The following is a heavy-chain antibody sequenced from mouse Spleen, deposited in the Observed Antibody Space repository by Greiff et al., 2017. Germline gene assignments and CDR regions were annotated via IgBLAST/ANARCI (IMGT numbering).Heavy chain of an antibody. D-gene: IGHD1-1*01. V-gene: IGHV1-50*01. CDR2: IDPSDSYT. J-gene: IGHJ2*01. Sequence: QVQLQQPGAELVKPGASVKLPCKASGYTFTSYWMQWVKQRPGQGLEWIGEIDPSDSYTNYNQKFKGKATLTVDTSSSTAYMQLSSLTSEDSAVYYCARGGYGSSYFDYWGQGTTLTVSS. CDR3: ARGGYGSSYFDY. CDR1: GYTFTSYW.